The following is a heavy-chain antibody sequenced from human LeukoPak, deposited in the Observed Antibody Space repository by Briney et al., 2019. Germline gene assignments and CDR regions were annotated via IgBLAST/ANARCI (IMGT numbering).Heavy chain of an antibody. CDR3: ARGHYYDSSGSENYYYGMDV. CDR1: GYTFTSYG. Sequence: ASVKVSCKASGYTFTSYGISWVRQAPGQGLEWMGGIIPIFGTANYAQKFQGRVTITADESTSTAYMELSSLRSEDTAVYYCARGHYYDSSGSENYYYGMDVWGQGTTVTVSS. J-gene: IGHJ6*02. CDR2: IIPIFGTA. D-gene: IGHD3-22*01. V-gene: IGHV1-69*13.